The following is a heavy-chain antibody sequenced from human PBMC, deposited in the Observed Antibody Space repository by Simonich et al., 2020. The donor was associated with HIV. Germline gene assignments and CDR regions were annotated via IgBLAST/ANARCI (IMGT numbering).Heavy chain of an antibody. CDR3: TRRSGYDFDY. Sequence: QVQLQQWGAGLLKPSETLSLTCAVHGGSFMKYHWSWIRQPPGKGLEWIGEVNQSESTTYNSSLKSRVTISVDTSKNQFSLKLSSVTAADTAMYYCTRRSGYDFDYWGQGTLVTVSS. V-gene: IGHV4-34*01. J-gene: IGHJ4*02. CDR1: GGSFMKYH. D-gene: IGHD5-12*01. CDR2: VNQSEST.